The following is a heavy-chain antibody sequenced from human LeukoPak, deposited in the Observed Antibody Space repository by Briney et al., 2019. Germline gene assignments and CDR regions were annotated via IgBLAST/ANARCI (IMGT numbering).Heavy chain of an antibody. Sequence: SETLSLTCAVYGGSFSGYYWSWIRHPPGKGLEWIGEINHSGSTNYNPSLKSRVTISVDTSKNQFSLKLSSVTAADTAVYYCARSWRWIAARSYDYWGQGTLVTVSS. CDR2: INHSGST. J-gene: IGHJ4*02. CDR3: ARSWRWIAARSYDY. D-gene: IGHD6-6*01. CDR1: GGSFSGYY. V-gene: IGHV4-34*01.